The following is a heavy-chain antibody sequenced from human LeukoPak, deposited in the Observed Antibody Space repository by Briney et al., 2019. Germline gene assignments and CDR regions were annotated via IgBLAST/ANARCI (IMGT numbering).Heavy chain of an antibody. CDR3: ADDARFGDPRLLDY. CDR2: IIPILGIA. J-gene: IGHJ4*02. D-gene: IGHD3-10*01. Sequence: SVKVSCKASGGTFSSYAISWVRQAPGQGLEWMGRIIPILGIANYAQKFQGRVTITADKSTSTAYMELSSLRPEDTAVYYCADDARFGDPRLLDYWGQGTLVTVSS. V-gene: IGHV1-69*04. CDR1: GGTFSSYA.